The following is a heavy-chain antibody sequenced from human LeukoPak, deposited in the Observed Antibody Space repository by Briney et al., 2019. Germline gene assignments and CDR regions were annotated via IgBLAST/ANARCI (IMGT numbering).Heavy chain of an antibody. CDR2: INHSGST. CDR3: ARFRPRIAAAGKSRYYFDY. J-gene: IGHJ4*02. D-gene: IGHD6-13*01. CDR1: GGSFSGYY. Sequence: SETLSLTCAVYGGSFSGYYWRWIRQPPGKGLEWIGEINHSGSTNYNPSLKSRVTISVDTSKNQFSLKLSSVTAADTAVYYCARFRPRIAAAGKSRYYFDYWGQGTLVTVSS. V-gene: IGHV4-34*01.